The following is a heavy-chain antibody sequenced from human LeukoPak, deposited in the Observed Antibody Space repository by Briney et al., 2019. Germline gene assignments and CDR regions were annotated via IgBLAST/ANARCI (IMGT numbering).Heavy chain of an antibody. CDR1: GYSISSGYY. CDR3: ARGGEMTTVTTFFDP. CDR2: IYHSGST. D-gene: IGHD4-17*01. V-gene: IGHV4-38-2*02. J-gene: IGHJ5*02. Sequence: SETLSLTCTVSGYSISSGYYWGWIRQPPGKGLEWIGSIYHSGSTYYNPSLKSRVTISVDTSKNQFSLKLSSVTAADTAVYYCARGGEMTTVTTFFDPWGQGTLVTVSS.